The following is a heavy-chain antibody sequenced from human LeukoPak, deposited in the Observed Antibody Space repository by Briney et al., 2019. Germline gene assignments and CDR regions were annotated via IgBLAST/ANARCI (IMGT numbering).Heavy chain of an antibody. CDR3: AKTSSSSWKYFDY. V-gene: IGHV3-23*01. CDR2: ISGSVGST. D-gene: IGHD6-13*01. J-gene: IGHJ4*02. Sequence: PGGSLRLSCAASGFTFSNYAMSSVRQAPGKGLEWVSTISGSVGSTYYGDSVKGRFTISRDNSQNTQYLQMNSLRAEDTAVYYCAKTSSSSWKYFDYWGQGTLVTVSS. CDR1: GFTFSNYA.